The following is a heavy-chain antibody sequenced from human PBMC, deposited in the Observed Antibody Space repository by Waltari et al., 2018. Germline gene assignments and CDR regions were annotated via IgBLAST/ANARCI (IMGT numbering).Heavy chain of an antibody. CDR3: ARHFDY. J-gene: IGHJ4*02. Sequence: QGQLVQSGAEVKNPGASVKVSFQASGYTCTSYGISWVRLAPGQGFEWMGWISAYNGNTNYAQKIQSRVTMTTDTSTSTAYMELWSLRSDDTAVYYCARHFDYWGQGTLVTVSS. CDR1: GYTCTSYG. CDR2: ISAYNGNT. V-gene: IGHV1-18*01.